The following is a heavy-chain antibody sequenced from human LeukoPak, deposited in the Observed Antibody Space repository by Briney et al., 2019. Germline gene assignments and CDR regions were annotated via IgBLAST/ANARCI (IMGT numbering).Heavy chain of an antibody. CDR1: GFTFSNYW. J-gene: IGHJ4*02. CDR2: IYQDGSKE. V-gene: IGHV3-7*01. Sequence: GGSLRLSCAASGFTFSNYWMTWVRQAPGKGLEWVAHIYQDGSKEYYMDSVKARFTISRDNAKNSLSLQMNSLRAEDTAVYYCVRDGGVSGYDLLDYWGQGTLVTVSS. D-gene: IGHD5-12*01. CDR3: VRDGGVSGYDLLDY.